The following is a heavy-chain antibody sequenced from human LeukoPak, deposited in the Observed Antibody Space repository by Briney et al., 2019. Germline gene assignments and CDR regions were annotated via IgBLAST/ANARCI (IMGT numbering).Heavy chain of an antibody. CDR3: ATPFDY. V-gene: IGHV3-48*01. Sequence: GGSLRLSCAASGFTFSTYSMNWVRQAPGKGLEWVSYISSGSNTIYYADSVKGRFTISRDNAKNSLYLQMNSLRAEDTAVYYCATPFDYWGRGTLVTVSS. CDR2: ISSGSNTI. CDR1: GFTFSTYS. J-gene: IGHJ4*02.